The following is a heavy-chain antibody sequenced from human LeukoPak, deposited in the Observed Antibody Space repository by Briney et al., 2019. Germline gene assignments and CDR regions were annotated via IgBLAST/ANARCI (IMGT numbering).Heavy chain of an antibody. CDR2: ISWNSGSI. V-gene: IGHV3-9*01. J-gene: IGHJ4*02. CDR3: AKDKREYYDSSGYYYGPFDY. D-gene: IGHD3-22*01. CDR1: GFTFDDYA. Sequence: PGGSLRLSCAASGFTFDDYAMHWVRQAPGKGLEWVSGISWNSGSIGYADSVKGRFTISRDNAKNSLYLQMNSLRAEDTALYYRAKDKREYYDSSGYYYGPFDYWGQGTLVTVSS.